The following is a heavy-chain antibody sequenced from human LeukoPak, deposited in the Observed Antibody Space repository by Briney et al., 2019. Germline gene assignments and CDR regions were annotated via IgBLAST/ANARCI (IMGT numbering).Heavy chain of an antibody. J-gene: IGHJ6*03. CDR3: TTWGSVVPAAIRLYYYYYMDV. V-gene: IGHV3-15*01. D-gene: IGHD2-2*02. CDR2: IKSKTDGGTT. Sequence: GSLRLSCAASGFTFSSFSMSWVRQAPGKGLEWVGRIKSKTDGGTTDYAAPVKGRFTISRDDSKNTLYLQMNSLKTEDTAVYYCTTWGSVVPAAIRLYYYYYMDVWGKGTTVTVSS. CDR1: GFTFSSFS.